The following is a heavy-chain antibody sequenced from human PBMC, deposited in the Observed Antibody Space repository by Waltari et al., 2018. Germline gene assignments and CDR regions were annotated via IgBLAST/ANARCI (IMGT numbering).Heavy chain of an antibody. CDR2: IRGRTYNYAT. D-gene: IGHD1-26*01. CDR1: GFEFGGSA. CDR3: SQETISGIYEEH. J-gene: IGHJ1*01. V-gene: IGHV3-73*01. Sequence: EVQLVESGGGLVQPGGSRRLSCAASGFEFGGSARHWVRQASGKGLEWVGRIRGRTYNYATAYAASARGRFTLSRDESKNTAYLQMNSLRTEDTALYYCSQETISGIYEEHWGQGTRVTVSS.